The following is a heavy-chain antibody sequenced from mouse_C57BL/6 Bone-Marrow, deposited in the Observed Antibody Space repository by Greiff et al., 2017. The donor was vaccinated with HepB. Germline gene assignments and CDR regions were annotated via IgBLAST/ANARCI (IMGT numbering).Heavy chain of an antibody. CDR1: GFTFSSYT. Sequence: VESGGGLVKPGGSLKLSCAASGFTFSSYTMSWVRQTPEKRLEWVATISGGGGNTYYPDSVKGRFNISRDNAKNTLYLQMSSLRSEDTALYYCARYPYFDYWGQGTTLTVSS. J-gene: IGHJ2*01. CDR3: ARYPYFDY. V-gene: IGHV5-9*01. D-gene: IGHD5-1*01. CDR2: ISGGGGNT.